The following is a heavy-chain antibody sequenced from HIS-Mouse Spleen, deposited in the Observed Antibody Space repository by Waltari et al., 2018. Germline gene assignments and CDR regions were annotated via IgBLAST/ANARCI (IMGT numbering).Heavy chain of an antibody. CDR2: IYYGGST. CDR3: AREIPYSSSWYDWYFDL. V-gene: IGHV4-39*07. CDR1: GGSISSSSYY. Sequence: QLQLQESGPGLVKPSETLSLTCTVSGGSISSSSYYWGWIRQPPGKGLEWIGSIYYGGSTYSHPSLKSRVTRSVDTSKNQFSLKLSSVTAADTAVYYCAREIPYSSSWYDWYFDLWGRGTLVTVSS. D-gene: IGHD6-13*01. J-gene: IGHJ2*01.